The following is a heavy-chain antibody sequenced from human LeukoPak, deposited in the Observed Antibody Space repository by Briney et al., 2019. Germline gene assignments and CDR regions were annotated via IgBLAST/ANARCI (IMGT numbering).Heavy chain of an antibody. V-gene: IGHV4-39*01. Sequence: GSLRLSCAASGFTFSSYWMSWIRQPPGKGLEWIGSIYYSGSTYYNPSLKSRVTISVDTSKNQFSLKLSSVTAADTAVYYCARIVVYYDILTGYYPHTPQYMDVWGKGTTVTVSS. D-gene: IGHD3-9*01. CDR1: GFTFSSYW. J-gene: IGHJ6*03. CDR2: IYYSGST. CDR3: ARIVVYYDILTGYYPHTPQYMDV.